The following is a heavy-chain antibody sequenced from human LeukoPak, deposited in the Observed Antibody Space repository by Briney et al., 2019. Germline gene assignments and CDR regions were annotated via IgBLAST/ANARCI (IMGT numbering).Heavy chain of an antibody. V-gene: IGHV3-23*01. CDR1: GFTFSSYA. CDR3: AKRSSDYGISYYFDY. Sequence: PGGSLRLSCAASGFTFSSYAMSWVRQAPGKGLEWVSAISGSGGSTYYADSVKGRITISRDNSKNTLYLQMNSLRAEDTAVYYCAKRSSDYGISYYFDYWGQGTLVTVSS. D-gene: IGHD4-17*01. J-gene: IGHJ4*02. CDR2: ISGSGGST.